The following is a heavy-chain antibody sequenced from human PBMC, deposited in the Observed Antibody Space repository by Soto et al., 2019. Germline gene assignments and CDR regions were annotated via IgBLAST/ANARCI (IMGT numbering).Heavy chain of an antibody. J-gene: IGHJ4*02. D-gene: IGHD6-13*01. V-gene: IGHV3-33*01. CDR3: ARVASSSSWHIPHFDQ. CDR1: GFMFRSYA. CDR2: IWYDGSTK. Sequence: GGSLRLSCAASGFMFRSYAMHWVRQAPGKGLEWVAGIWYDGSTKYYGDSVKGRYSISRDNSKNMLDLQMNSLRAEDTAVYYCARVASSSSWHIPHFDQWGQGTLVTVSS.